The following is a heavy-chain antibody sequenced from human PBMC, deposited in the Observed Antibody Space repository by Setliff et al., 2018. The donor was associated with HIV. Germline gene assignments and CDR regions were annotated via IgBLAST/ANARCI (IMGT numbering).Heavy chain of an antibody. CDR3: ARVIDHGARWFFDY. CDR2: MSRNT. CDR1: GFTFTSHA. J-gene: IGHJ4*02. Sequence: PGGSLRLSCQASGFTFTSHAMTWVRQAPGKGLEWVSSMSRNTYYADSVKGRFTISRDNAENILYLQMNSLRAEDTAVYYCARVIDHGARWFFDYWGQGTPVTVSS. D-gene: IGHD4-17*01. V-gene: IGHV3-23*01.